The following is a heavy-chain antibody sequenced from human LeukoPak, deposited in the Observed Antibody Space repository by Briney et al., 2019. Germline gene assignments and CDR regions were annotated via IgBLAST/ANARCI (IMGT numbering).Heavy chain of an antibody. Sequence: ASVKVSCKASGYTFTSYDINWVRQATGQGLEWMGWMSPNSGITGYAQKFQGRVTMTRNTAISTAYMELSSLRSVDTAVYYCVRTPPNWGADYWGQGTLVTVSS. CDR1: GYTFTSYD. J-gene: IGHJ4*02. D-gene: IGHD7-27*01. V-gene: IGHV1-8*01. CDR2: MSPNSGIT. CDR3: VRTPPNWGADY.